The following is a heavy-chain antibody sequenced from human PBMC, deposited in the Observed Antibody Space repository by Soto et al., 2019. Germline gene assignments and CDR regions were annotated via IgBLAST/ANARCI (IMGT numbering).Heavy chain of an antibody. CDR1: GYTFTGYY. CDR3: SRDLHNSAGY. Sequence: GASVKVSCKASGYTFTGYYMHWVRQAPGQGLEWMGWINPNSGGTNYAQMFQGRVTMTRDTSISTAYMELSRPRSDDTAVYYCSRDLHNSAGYWGQGTLVTVSS. D-gene: IGHD1-1*01. V-gene: IGHV1-2*02. CDR2: INPNSGGT. J-gene: IGHJ4*02.